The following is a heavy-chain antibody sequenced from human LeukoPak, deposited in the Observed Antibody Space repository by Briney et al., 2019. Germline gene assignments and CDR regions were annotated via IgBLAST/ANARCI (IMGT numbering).Heavy chain of an antibody. CDR3: ARGYYYFDY. V-gene: IGHV4-39*01. CDR1: GGSISSSSYY. CDR2: IYYSGST. J-gene: IGHJ4*02. D-gene: IGHD3-22*01. Sequence: SETLSLTCTVSGGSISSSSYYWGWVRQPPGKGLEWIGSIYYSGSTYYNPSLKSRVTISVDTSKNQFSLKLSSVTAADTAVYYCARGYYYFDYWGQGTLVTVPS.